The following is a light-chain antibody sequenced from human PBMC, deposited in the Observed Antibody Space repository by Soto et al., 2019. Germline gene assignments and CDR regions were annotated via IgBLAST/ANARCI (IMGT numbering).Light chain of an antibody. CDR2: GAS. CDR3: QQYGSSPWT. V-gene: IGKV3-20*01. J-gene: IGKJ1*01. Sequence: EIVLTQSPGTLSLSPGVRAALSCRASQTVSRNDLAWYQHKPGQAPRLLIFGASSRAAGIPDRFSGSGSGTDFILIIRRLEPEDSAVYYCQQYGSSPWTFGQGTKVEIK. CDR1: QTVSRND.